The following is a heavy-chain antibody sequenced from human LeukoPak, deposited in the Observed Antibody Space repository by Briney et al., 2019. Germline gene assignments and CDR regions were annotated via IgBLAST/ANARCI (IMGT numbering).Heavy chain of an antibody. CDR3: ARQAYCGGDCLYYFDY. D-gene: IGHD2-21*01. Sequence: SETLSLTCAVYGGSFSGYYWSWIRQPPGKGLEWIGEINHSGSTNYNPSLKSRVTISVDTSKNQFSLKLSSVTAADTAVYYCARQAYCGGDCLYYFDYWGQGTLVTVSS. V-gene: IGHV4-34*01. CDR1: GGSFSGYY. CDR2: INHSGST. J-gene: IGHJ4*02.